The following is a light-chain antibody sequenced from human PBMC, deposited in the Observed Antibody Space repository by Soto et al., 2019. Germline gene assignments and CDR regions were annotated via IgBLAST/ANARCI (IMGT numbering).Light chain of an antibody. CDR2: KAS. V-gene: IGKV1-5*03. Sequence: DIQMTQSPSTLSASVGDRVTITCRASQNINSWLAWYQQKPGKAPKLLIHKASSLQSGVPSRFSGGGSGTEFTLTISSLDPDDFATYYCQQYNGFGRFGQGTKVEIK. CDR3: QQYNGFGR. CDR1: QNINSW. J-gene: IGKJ1*01.